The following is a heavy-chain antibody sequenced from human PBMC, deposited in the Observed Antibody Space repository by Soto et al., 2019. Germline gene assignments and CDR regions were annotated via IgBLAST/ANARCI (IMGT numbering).Heavy chain of an antibody. CDR3: ATLGIAVADDAFDI. D-gene: IGHD6-19*01. CDR1: GFTVSSNY. J-gene: IGHJ3*02. CDR2: IYSGGST. Sequence: SGGSLRLSCAASGFTVSSNYMSWVRQAPGKGLEWVSVIYSGGSTYYADSVKGRFTISRDNSKNTLYLQMNSLRAEDTAVYYCATLGIAVADDAFDIWGQGTMVTVSS. V-gene: IGHV3-53*01.